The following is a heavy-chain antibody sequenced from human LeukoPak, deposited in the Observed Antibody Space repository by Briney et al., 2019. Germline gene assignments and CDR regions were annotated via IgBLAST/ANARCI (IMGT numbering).Heavy chain of an antibody. J-gene: IGHJ4*02. Sequence: PSETLSLTCTVSGHSISSGYYWGWIRQPPGKGLEWIGSIYHSGSTYYNPSLKSRVTISVDTSKNQFSLKLSSVTAADTAVYYCASIEVGATIHFDYWGQGTLVTVSS. V-gene: IGHV4-38-2*02. CDR3: ASIEVGATIHFDY. CDR2: IYHSGST. CDR1: GHSISSGYY. D-gene: IGHD1-26*01.